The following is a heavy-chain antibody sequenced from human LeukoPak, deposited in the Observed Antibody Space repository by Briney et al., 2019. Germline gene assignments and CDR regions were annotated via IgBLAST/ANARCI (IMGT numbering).Heavy chain of an antibody. J-gene: IGHJ4*02. V-gene: IGHV3-7*04. Sequence: GGSLRLSCVASGFTFSSYWMTWVRQAPGKGLEWVATIKPDGSDKYYVDSMKGRSTISRDNAKNSVSLQMNSLRAEDTAVYYCARDQWRLFDYWGQGTLVTVSS. D-gene: IGHD2-21*02. CDR3: ARDQWRLFDY. CDR2: IKPDGSDK. CDR1: GFTFSSYW.